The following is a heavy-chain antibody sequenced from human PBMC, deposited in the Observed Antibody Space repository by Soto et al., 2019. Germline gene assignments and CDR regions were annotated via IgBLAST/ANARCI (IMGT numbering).Heavy chain of an antibody. Sequence: SETLSLTCTVSGGSISSYYWSWIRQPPGKGLEWIGYIYYSGSTNYNPSLKSRVTISVDTSKNQFSLKLSSVTAADTAVYYCARYLARASWGAEGRFDYWGQGTLVTVSS. V-gene: IGHV4-59*01. CDR3: ARYLARASWGAEGRFDY. D-gene: IGHD1-26*01. J-gene: IGHJ4*02. CDR2: IYYSGST. CDR1: GGSISSYY.